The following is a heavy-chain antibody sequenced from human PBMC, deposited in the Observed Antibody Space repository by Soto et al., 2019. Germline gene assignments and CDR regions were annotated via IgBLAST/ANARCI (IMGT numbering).Heavy chain of an antibody. D-gene: IGHD3-10*02. Sequence: QVQLVESGGGVVQPGRSLTLSCAASGFTFSRFSMHWVRQAPGKGLAWVAVISYDGSKTHYAESVKGRFKVSRDDSKNTVFVQLNNLRGEDSAVYYCARDHGMFLSYYYYGMDVWGQGTTVSVSS. CDR1: GFTFSRFS. J-gene: IGHJ6*02. CDR2: ISYDGSKT. CDR3: ARDHGMFLSYYYYGMDV. V-gene: IGHV3-30-3*01.